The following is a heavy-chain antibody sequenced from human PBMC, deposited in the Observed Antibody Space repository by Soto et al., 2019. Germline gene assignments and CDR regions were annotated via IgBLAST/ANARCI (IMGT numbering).Heavy chain of an antibody. Sequence: GGSLRLSCAASAFTFSSHHMVWVRQAPGKGLEWVGRSRKKADNYATEYAASVEGRFTISRDDSKNSLYLQMNSLKTEDTAVNYCARDGGIAARHHYGMDVFRQGTTVTVSS. CDR1: AFTFSSHH. V-gene: IGHV3-72*01. D-gene: IGHD6-6*01. CDR3: ARDGGIAARHHYGMDV. CDR2: SRKKADNYAT. J-gene: IGHJ6*02.